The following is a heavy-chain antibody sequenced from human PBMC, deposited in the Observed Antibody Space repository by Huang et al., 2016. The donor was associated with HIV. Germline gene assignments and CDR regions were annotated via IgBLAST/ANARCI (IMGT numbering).Heavy chain of an antibody. D-gene: IGHD6-19*01. J-gene: IGHJ5*02. CDR2: IQFDGVNK. CDR3: VKFTIDDSSVAA. CDR1: GFTFSSYA. Sequence: QVQLVESGGGVVQPGGSLRLSCAATGFTFSSYAMHWVRQASGKGLEGVVYIQFDGVNKKYADSVKGRFTISRDNSKNTLYLQISSLRSEDTAVYYCVKFTIDDSSVAAWGQGTLVTVS. V-gene: IGHV3-30*02.